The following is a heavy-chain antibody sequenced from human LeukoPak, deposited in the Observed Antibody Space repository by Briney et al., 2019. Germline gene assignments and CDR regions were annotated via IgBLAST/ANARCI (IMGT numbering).Heavy chain of an antibody. CDR1: RFTSSDHF. J-gene: IGHJ3*01. CDR2: IRKKTNSYTT. Sequence: GGCLRHSCVDSRFTSSDHFMDRVRQAPGRGLEWVDRIRKKTNSYTTEYAASVKGRFTFSRDDSKNSLYLQMNSLETEDTAVYYCSRVSAITDPTEALDFWGQGTKVTVSS. D-gene: IGHD1-20*01. V-gene: IGHV3-72*01. CDR3: SRVSAITDPTEALDF.